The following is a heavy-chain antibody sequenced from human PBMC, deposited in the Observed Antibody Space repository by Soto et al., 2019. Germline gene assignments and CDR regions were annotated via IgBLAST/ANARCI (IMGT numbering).Heavy chain of an antibody. Sequence: QLQLQESGSGLVKPSQTLSLTCAVSGGSISSGGYSWSWIRQPPGKGREWIGYIYHSGYPYCNPSLRGRVTISVERSKNQFSLNVSSVTAADTAVCYCARAHYGDYGYGMDVWGQGTTVTVSS. V-gene: IGHV4-30-2*01. D-gene: IGHD4-17*01. CDR2: IYHSGYP. CDR3: ARAHYGDYGYGMDV. J-gene: IGHJ6*02. CDR1: GGSISSGGYS.